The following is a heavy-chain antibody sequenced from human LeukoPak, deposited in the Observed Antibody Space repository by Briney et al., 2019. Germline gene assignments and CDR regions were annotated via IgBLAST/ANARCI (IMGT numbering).Heavy chain of an antibody. V-gene: IGHV1-8*01. CDR1: GYTFTSYD. CDR2: MSPNSGDT. J-gene: IGHJ4*02. Sequence: ASVTVSCKASGYTFTSYDFNWVRQATGQRPEWMGWMSPNSGDTGYAQKFRDRVTMTRNTSISTAYMELSSLRSDDTAVYYCARGPPNWGYDYWGPGTLVTVSS. CDR3: ARGPPNWGYDY. D-gene: IGHD7-27*01.